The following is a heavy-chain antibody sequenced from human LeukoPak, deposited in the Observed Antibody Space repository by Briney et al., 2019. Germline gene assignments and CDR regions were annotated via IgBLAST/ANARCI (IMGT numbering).Heavy chain of an antibody. Sequence: GGSLRLSCAASGFTFTTYWMGWVRQAPGKGLEWVAFIRYDGSNKYYADSVKGRFTISRDNSKNTLYLQMNSLRAEDTAVYYCAKDVRVSSGYYYYYYYMDVWGKGTTVTISS. V-gene: IGHV3-30*02. CDR3: AKDVRVSSGYYYYYYYMDV. D-gene: IGHD3-22*01. CDR2: IRYDGSNK. CDR1: GFTFTTYW. J-gene: IGHJ6*03.